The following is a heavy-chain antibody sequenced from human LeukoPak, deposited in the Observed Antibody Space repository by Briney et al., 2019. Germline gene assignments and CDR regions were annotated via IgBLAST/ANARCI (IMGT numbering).Heavy chain of an antibody. Sequence: GGPLRLSCAASGFTFSSYAMSWVRQAPGKGLEWVSAISGSGGSTYYADSVKGRFTISRDNSKNTLYLQMNSLRAEDTAVYYCATTPSIVTFDPWGQGTLVTVSS. D-gene: IGHD1-26*01. CDR3: ATTPSIVTFDP. J-gene: IGHJ5*02. V-gene: IGHV3-23*01. CDR1: GFTFSSYA. CDR2: ISGSGGST.